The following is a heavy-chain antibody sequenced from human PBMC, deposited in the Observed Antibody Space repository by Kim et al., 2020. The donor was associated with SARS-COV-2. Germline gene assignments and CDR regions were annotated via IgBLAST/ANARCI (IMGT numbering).Heavy chain of an antibody. CDR1: GGSFSGYS. D-gene: IGHD3-22*01. Sequence: SGTLSLTCAVYGGSFSGYSWSWIRQPPGKGLEWIGEINHSGSTNYNPSLKSRLTISIDTSKNHLSLKLTSGTAADTAVYYCASGVITTGFYYWRQGNLVTVS. V-gene: IGHV4-34*01. CDR2: INHSGST. CDR3: ASGVITTGFYY. J-gene: IGHJ4*02.